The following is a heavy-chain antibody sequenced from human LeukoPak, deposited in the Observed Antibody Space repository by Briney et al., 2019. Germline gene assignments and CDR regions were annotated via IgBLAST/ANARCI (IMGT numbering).Heavy chain of an antibody. CDR1: GFTFSSFA. CDR2: FDGNGPNT. Sequence: GSLRLSCAASGFTFSSFAMTWVRQAPGKGLEWVSGFDGNGPNTYYADSVKGRFTISRDNSKNTLYLQMNSLRAEDTAVYYCAKDRDYGDYGRVDAFDIWGQGTMVTVSS. CDR3: AKDRDYGDYGRVDAFDI. J-gene: IGHJ3*02. V-gene: IGHV3-23*01. D-gene: IGHD4-17*01.